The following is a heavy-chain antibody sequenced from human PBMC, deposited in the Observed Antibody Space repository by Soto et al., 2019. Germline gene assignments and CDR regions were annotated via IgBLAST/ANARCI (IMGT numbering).Heavy chain of an antibody. CDR3: ARDADTSSHYSYFDN. V-gene: IGHV3-33*01. CDR2: IWDHGRDQ. Sequence: GGALRLSCAASGCTFNNYGMRWGRPAPGKGREGGGGIWDHGRDQLCAESVKGQPTISRDNSKNTLSLQVDSLRVEDTAVYYCARDADTSSHYSYFDNWGQGTLVTVSS. J-gene: IGHJ4*02. D-gene: IGHD3-22*01. CDR1: GCTFNNYG.